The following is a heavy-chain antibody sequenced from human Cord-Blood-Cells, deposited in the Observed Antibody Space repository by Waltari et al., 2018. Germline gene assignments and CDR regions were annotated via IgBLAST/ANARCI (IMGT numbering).Heavy chain of an antibody. J-gene: IGHJ5*02. CDR1: GGSISSHY. V-gene: IGHV4-59*11. CDR3: ASQYYYDSSGYFWFDP. D-gene: IGHD3-22*01. CDR2: IYYSGST. Sequence: QVQLQESGPGLVKPSETLSLTCTVSGGSISSHYWSWIRQPPGKGLEWIGYIYYSGSTNYNPSLKSRVTISVDTSKNQFSLKLSSVTAADTAVYYCASQYYYDSSGYFWFDPWGQGTLVTVSS.